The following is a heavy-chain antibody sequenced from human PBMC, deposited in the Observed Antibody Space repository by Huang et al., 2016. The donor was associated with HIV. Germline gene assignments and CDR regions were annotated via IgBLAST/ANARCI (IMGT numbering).Heavy chain of an antibody. J-gene: IGHJ4*02. V-gene: IGHV1-8*01. CDR2: RNPNSGNT. Sequence: QVQLVQSGAEVKKPGASVKVSCKASGYTFSNYDINWVRQAPGQGREWMGGRNPNSGNTGYARKFQGRVTMTRSTSISTAYMELSRLRFEDTAVYYCATLPPVNYGRSGGRVRDYWGQGSLVTVSS. D-gene: IGHD2-15*01. CDR1: GYTFSNYD. CDR3: ATLPPVNYGRSGGRVRDY.